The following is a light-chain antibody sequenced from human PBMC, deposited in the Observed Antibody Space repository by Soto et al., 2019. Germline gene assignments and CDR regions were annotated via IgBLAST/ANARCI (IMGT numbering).Light chain of an antibody. CDR2: GTS. CDR3: QQYGSSSWT. CDR1: QSVSSSY. Sequence: EIVLTQSPGTLSLSPGERATLSCRAIQSVSSSYLAWYQQKPGQAPRLLIYGTSSRATAIPDRFSGSGSGTDFTLTISRLETEDFAVYYCQQYGSSSWTFGQGTKV. J-gene: IGKJ1*01. V-gene: IGKV3-20*01.